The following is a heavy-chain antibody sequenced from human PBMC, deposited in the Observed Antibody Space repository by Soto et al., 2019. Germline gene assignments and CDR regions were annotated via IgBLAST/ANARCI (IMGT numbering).Heavy chain of an antibody. CDR3: ARGLGYYDSSDFDS. D-gene: IGHD3-22*01. Sequence: SETLSLTCAVYGGSFSGYYWSWVRQPPGKGLEWIGEMNHSGKTNCNPSLKSRVITSVDTSKNQFSLKLTSVTAADTAMYYCARGLGYYDSSDFDSWGQGTLVTVSS. CDR2: MNHSGKT. CDR1: GGSFSGYY. V-gene: IGHV4-34*01. J-gene: IGHJ4*02.